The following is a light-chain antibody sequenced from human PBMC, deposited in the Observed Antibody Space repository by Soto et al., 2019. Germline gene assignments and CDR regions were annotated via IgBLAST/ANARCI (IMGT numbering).Light chain of an antibody. CDR2: GAS. Sequence: EIVLTQSPGTLSLSPGERATFSCRASQSVSSRFLAWYQQKPGQAPRLLIYGASSRATGIPDRFSGSGSGTDFTLTISRLEPEDLAVYYCHYYDDSPPFPFGPGTTLDIK. CDR3: HYYDDSPPFP. V-gene: IGKV3-20*01. J-gene: IGKJ3*01. CDR1: QSVSSRF.